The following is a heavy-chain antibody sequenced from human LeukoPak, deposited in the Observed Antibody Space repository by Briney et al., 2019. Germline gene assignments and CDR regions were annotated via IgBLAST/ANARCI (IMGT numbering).Heavy chain of an antibody. V-gene: IGHV3-7*01. Sequence: GGSLRLSCAASGFTFSSYWMSWVRQAPGKGLERVANINQDGSEKYYVDSVKGRFTISRDNAKNSLYLQMNSLRVEDTAVYYCARDLNYDDYVWGSYRYTHLNYWGQGTLVTVSS. CDR1: GFTFSSYW. CDR3: ARDLNYDDYVWGSYRYTHLNY. D-gene: IGHD3-16*02. J-gene: IGHJ4*02. CDR2: INQDGSEK.